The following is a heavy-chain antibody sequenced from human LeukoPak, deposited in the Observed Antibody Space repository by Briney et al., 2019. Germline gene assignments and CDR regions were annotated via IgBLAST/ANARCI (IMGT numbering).Heavy chain of an antibody. CDR1: GFTFSNYG. V-gene: IGHV3-48*04. J-gene: IGHJ4*02. D-gene: IGHD6-6*01. Sequence: GGSLRLSCAASGFTFSNYGMNWVRQAPGKGLEWVSYISSTSTNINYADSVRGRFTISRDSAKRSLYLQMNSLRVEDRAVYYCARGGAARPDYWGQGTLVTVSS. CDR3: ARGGAARPDY. CDR2: ISSTSTNI.